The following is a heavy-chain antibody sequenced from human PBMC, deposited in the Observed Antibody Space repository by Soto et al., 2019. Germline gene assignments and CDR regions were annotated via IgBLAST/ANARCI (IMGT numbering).Heavy chain of an antibody. Sequence: QVQLVQSGAEVKKPGASVKVSCKASGYVFTSYYLHWARQAPGQGLEWMGWINPNTGETYYARNFESRITLTRAMFTHTASMELWNIRSADAAVFYCLGGVATTGHYYGFDVWGQGTAVNVSS. CDR3: LGGVATTGHYYGFDV. CDR2: INPNTGET. V-gene: IGHV1-2*02. CDR1: GYVFTSYY. D-gene: IGHD5-12*01. J-gene: IGHJ6*02.